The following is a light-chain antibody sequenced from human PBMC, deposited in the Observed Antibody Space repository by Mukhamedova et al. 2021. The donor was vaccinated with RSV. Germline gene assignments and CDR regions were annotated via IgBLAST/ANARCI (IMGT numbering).Light chain of an antibody. V-gene: IGLV2-18*02. J-gene: IGLJ1*01. Sequence: EGTNRPSGVPDRFSGSQSGYTASLSISGLQAEDDADYYCVSYTGSSTYVFSTGTKVTVL. CDR2: EGT. CDR3: VSYTGSSTYV.